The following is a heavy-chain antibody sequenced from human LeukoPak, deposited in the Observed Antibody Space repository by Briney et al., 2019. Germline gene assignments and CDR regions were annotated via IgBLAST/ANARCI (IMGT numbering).Heavy chain of an antibody. CDR3: ARDQKYQLLYLFDY. CDR2: ISYDGSNK. D-gene: IGHD2-2*02. J-gene: IGHJ4*02. CDR1: GFTFSDYY. Sequence: GGSLRLSCAASGFTFSDYYMSWIRQAPGKGLEWVAVISYDGSNKYYADSVKGRFTISRDNSKNTLYLQMSSLRAEDTAVYYCARDQKYQLLYLFDYWGLGTLVTVSS. V-gene: IGHV3-30*03.